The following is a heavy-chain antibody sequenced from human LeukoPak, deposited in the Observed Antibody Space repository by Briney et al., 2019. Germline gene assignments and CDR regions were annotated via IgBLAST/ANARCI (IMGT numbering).Heavy chain of an antibody. Sequence: SETLSLTCTVSGGSISSYYWSWIRQPPGKGLEWIGEINHSGSTNYNPSLKSRVTISVDTSKNQFSLKLSSVTAADMAVYYCASSRNCSSTSCFYAFDIWGQGTMVTVSS. CDR3: ASSRNCSSTSCFYAFDI. CDR2: INHSGST. D-gene: IGHD2-2*01. CDR1: GGSISSYY. J-gene: IGHJ3*02. V-gene: IGHV4-34*01.